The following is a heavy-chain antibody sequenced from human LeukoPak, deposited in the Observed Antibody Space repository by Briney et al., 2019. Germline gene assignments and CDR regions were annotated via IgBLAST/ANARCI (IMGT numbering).Heavy chain of an antibody. V-gene: IGHV4-34*01. CDR3: ARGARGDTPYNWFDP. CDR1: GGSFSGYY. J-gene: IGHJ5*02. CDR2: INQSGET. Sequence: SEALSLTCAVHGGSFSGYYWSWSRQPPGKGLEWIGEINQSGETNYNPSLMSRVTISEDTSNNQFSLMLTSVTAADTAVYYCARGARGDTPYNWFDPWGQGTLVTVSS. D-gene: IGHD2-21*02.